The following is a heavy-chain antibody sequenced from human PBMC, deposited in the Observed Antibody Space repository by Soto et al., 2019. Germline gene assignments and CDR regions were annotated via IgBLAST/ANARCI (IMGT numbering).Heavy chain of an antibody. CDR2: IYYSGTT. Sequence: QVQLQESGPGLVKPSQTLSLTCTVSGDPISSGDYYWSWIRQPPGKGLEWIGYIYYSGTTYYSPSLKMPVTMSGDTSKHQFSLKLSSVTAADTAVYYCARAPYRGTNSRGALDMWGQGTMVTVSS. J-gene: IGHJ3*02. V-gene: IGHV4-30-4*01. CDR3: ARAPYRGTNSRGALDM. CDR1: GDPISSGDYY. D-gene: IGHD2-8*01.